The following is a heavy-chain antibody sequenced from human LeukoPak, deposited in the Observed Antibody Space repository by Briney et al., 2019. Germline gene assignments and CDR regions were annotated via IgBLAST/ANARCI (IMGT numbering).Heavy chain of an antibody. CDR2: FYYSGST. CDR1: GGSISSYY. D-gene: IGHD2-21*02. CDR3: ARVVPTVVVTTIPYYFDY. J-gene: IGHJ4*02. Sequence: SETLSLTCTVSGGSISSYYWSWIRQPPGKGLEWIGYFYYSGSTNYNPSLKSRVTISVDTSKNQFSLKLSSVTAADTAVYYCARVVPTVVVTTIPYYFDYWGQGTLVTVSS. V-gene: IGHV4-59*01.